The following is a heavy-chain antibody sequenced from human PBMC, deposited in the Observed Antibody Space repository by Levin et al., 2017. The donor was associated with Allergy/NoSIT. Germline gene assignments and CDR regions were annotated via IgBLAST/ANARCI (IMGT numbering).Heavy chain of an antibody. V-gene: IGHV3-23*01. CDR2: ISGSGVTT. D-gene: IGHD7-27*01. CDR3: ARAPTLSTGGRHFEL. J-gene: IGHJ2*01. CDR1: GFTFSSYA. Sequence: GGSLRLSCAASGFTFSSYAMNWVRQAPGKGLEWVSAISGSGVTTYYADSVKDRFTISRDNSKNTLYLQMNSLRAGDTAVYYCARAPTLSTGGRHFELWGRGTLVTVSS.